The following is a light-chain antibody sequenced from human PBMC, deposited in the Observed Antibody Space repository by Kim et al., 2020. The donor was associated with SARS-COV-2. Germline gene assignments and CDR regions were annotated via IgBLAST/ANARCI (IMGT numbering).Light chain of an antibody. Sequence: ASVGDRVTITCRASQGINNFVAWFQQKPGKVPKRLIFAASTLQSGVPSRFSGSGSGTEFTLTISSLQPEDFATYYCLQHNSYPLTFGGGTKVDIK. CDR3: LQHNSYPLT. V-gene: IGKV1-17*03. CDR2: AAS. J-gene: IGKJ4*01. CDR1: QGINNF.